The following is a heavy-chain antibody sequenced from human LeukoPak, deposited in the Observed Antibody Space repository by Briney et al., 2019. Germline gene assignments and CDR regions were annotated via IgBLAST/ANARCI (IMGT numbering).Heavy chain of an antibody. CDR3: ARYSGWYVVDY. V-gene: IGHV3-48*03. CDR2: ISSSGSTI. Sequence: GGSLRLSCAASGFTFSSYEMNWVRQAPGKGLELVSYISSSGSTIYYAASVKGRFTISRDNAKNSLYLQMNSLRAEDTAVYYCARYSGWYVVDYWGQGTLVTVSS. D-gene: IGHD6-19*01. CDR1: GFTFSSYE. J-gene: IGHJ4*02.